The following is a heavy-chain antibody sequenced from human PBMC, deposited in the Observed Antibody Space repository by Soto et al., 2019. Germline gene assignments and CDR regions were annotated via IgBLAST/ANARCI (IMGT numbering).Heavy chain of an antibody. CDR1: GGSISSCDYY. D-gene: IGHD3-3*01. CDR3: ARGRRTIFGLVVFYP. J-gene: IGHJ5*02. Sequence: SETLSLTCTVSGGSISSCDYYWSWMRQPPGKGLEWIGYIYYSGSTYYNPSLKSRVTISVDTSKNQFSLKLSSVTAADTAVYYCARGRRTIFGLVVFYPWGQGTLVTVSS. CDR2: IYYSGST. V-gene: IGHV4-30-4*01.